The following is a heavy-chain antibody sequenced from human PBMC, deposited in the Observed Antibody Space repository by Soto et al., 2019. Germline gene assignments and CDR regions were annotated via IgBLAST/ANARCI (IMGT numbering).Heavy chain of an antibody. CDR3: ARHNYDYIWGSYRYFDY. J-gene: IGHJ4*02. CDR2: IYYSGST. CDR1: GGSISSSSYY. Sequence: SQTLSLPCTVSGGSISSSSYYWGWIRQPPGKGLEWIGSIYYSGSTYYNPSLKSRVTISVDTSKNQFSLKLSSVTAADTAVYYCARHNYDYIWGSYRYFDYWGQGTLVTVSS. V-gene: IGHV4-39*01. D-gene: IGHD3-16*02.